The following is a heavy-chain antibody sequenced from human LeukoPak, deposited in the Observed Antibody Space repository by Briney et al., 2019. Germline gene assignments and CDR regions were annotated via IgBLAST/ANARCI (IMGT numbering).Heavy chain of an antibody. Sequence: GGSLRLSCAASGSSFNNYAMSWVRQAPGKGLEWVSAISTTGGSTYYADSVKGRFTVSRDNSKNTLSLQMDSLGVEDTALYYCAKDWTTVVTPKGYYFDSWGQGTLVTVSS. V-gene: IGHV3-23*01. J-gene: IGHJ4*02. CDR1: GSSFNNYA. CDR3: AKDWTTVVTPKGYYFDS. D-gene: IGHD4-23*01. CDR2: ISTTGGST.